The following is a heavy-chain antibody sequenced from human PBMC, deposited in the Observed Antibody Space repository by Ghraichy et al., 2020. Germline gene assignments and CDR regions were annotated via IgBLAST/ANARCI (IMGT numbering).Heavy chain of an antibody. V-gene: IGHV4-39*01. Sequence: SETLSLTCTVSGGSISSSSYYWGWIRQPPGKGLEWIGSIYYSGSTYYNPSLKSRVTISVDTSKNQFSLKLSSVTAADTAVYYCASTYSSYYFDYWGQGTLVTVSS. D-gene: IGHD6-6*01. CDR2: IYYSGST. J-gene: IGHJ4*02. CDR1: GGSISSSSYY. CDR3: ASTYSSYYFDY.